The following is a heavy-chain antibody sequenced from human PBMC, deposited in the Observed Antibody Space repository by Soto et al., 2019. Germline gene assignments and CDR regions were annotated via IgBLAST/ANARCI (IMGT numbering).Heavy chain of an antibody. Sequence: QGQLQDSGPGLLKPSETLSLTCSVSGGSVSNKTYYWSWIRQPPGKRLEWIGYVYYSGTTNYNPSLKSRVTISVDLSKNQFSLRLSSVTTADTALYYCARTTAVPNTLRSRYFFDYWGQGTLVTVSS. D-gene: IGHD4-17*01. CDR2: VYYSGTT. CDR3: ARTTAVPNTLRSRYFFDY. J-gene: IGHJ4*02. CDR1: GGSVSNKTYY. V-gene: IGHV4-61*01.